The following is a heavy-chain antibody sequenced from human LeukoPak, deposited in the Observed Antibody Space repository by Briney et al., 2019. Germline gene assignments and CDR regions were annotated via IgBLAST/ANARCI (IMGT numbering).Heavy chain of an antibody. D-gene: IGHD3-10*01. CDR1: GYTFTGHY. Sequence: GASVKVSCKASGYTFTGHYMHWVRQAPGQGLEGMGWINPNSGGTNSAQKFQGRGTMTRDTSISTVYMDLRSLRSDDTAVYYCARNGYGSGSYSWGQGTLVTVSS. CDR3: ARNGYGSGSYS. V-gene: IGHV1-2*02. J-gene: IGHJ4*02. CDR2: INPNSGGT.